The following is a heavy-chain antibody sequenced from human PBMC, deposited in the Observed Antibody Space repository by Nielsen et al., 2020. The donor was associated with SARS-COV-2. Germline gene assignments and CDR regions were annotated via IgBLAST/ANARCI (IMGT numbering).Heavy chain of an antibody. D-gene: IGHD6-13*01. CDR3: ARGFPIAAAGTSVGGGYYYYGMDV. Sequence: WIRQPPGKGLEWIGEINHIGSTNYNPSLKSRVTISVDTSKNQFSLKLSSVTAADTAVYYCARGFPIAAAGTSVGGGYYYYGMDVWGQGTTVTVSS. V-gene: IGHV4-34*01. CDR2: INHIGST. J-gene: IGHJ6*02.